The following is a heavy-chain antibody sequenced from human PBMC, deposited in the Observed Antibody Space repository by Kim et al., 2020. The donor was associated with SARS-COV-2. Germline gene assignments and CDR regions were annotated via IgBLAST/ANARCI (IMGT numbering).Heavy chain of an antibody. CDR1: GFTFSSYS. V-gene: IGHV3-48*04. Sequence: GGSLRLSCAASGFTFSSYSMNWVRQAPGKGLEWVSYISSSSSTIYYADSVKGRFTISRDNAKNSLYLQMNSLRAEDTAVYYCARNLVPAAWGQGTLVTVSS. CDR2: ISSSSSTI. CDR3: ARNLVPAA. D-gene: IGHD2-2*01. J-gene: IGHJ5*02.